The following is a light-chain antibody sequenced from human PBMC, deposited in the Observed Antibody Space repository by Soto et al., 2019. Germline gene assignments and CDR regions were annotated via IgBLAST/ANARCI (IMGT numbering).Light chain of an antibody. J-gene: IGKJ2*01. V-gene: IGKV2-28*01. Sequence: DVVMTQSPLSLPVTPGESASISCRSSQSLLHSNGYNYVDWYLQKPGQSPQLLIYLGSLRAGGVPDRFSGSGSGTDFTLKISRMEAEDVGVYYCMQAPHTPPYTFGQGTKVEIK. CDR3: MQAPHTPPYT. CDR2: LGS. CDR1: QSLLHSNGYNY.